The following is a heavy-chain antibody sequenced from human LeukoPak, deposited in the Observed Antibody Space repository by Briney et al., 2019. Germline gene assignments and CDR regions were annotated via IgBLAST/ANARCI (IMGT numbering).Heavy chain of an antibody. CDR1: GYTFTSYG. CDR2: ISAYNGNT. Sequence: ASVKVSCKASGYTFTSYGISWVRQAPGQGLEWMGWISAYNGNTNYAQKLQGRVTMTTDTSTSTAYMELRSLGSDDTAVYYCAIVTYYYDSSGYLDYWGQGTLVTVPS. D-gene: IGHD3-22*01. V-gene: IGHV1-18*01. J-gene: IGHJ4*02. CDR3: AIVTYYYDSSGYLDY.